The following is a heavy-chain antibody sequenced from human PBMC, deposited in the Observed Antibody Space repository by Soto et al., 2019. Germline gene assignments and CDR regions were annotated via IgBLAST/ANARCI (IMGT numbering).Heavy chain of an antibody. CDR1: GFTFSSYG. V-gene: IGHV3-30*18. CDR3: AKCTVTTNHFDY. Sequence: GGSLRLSCAASGFTFSSYGMHWVRQAPGKGLGWVAVISYDGSNKYYADSVKGRFTISRDNSKNTLYLQMNSLRAEDTAVYYCAKCTVTTNHFDYWGQGTLVTVSS. D-gene: IGHD4-17*01. CDR2: ISYDGSNK. J-gene: IGHJ4*02.